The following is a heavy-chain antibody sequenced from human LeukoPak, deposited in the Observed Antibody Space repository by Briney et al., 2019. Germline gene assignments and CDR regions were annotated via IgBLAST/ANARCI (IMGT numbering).Heavy chain of an antibody. CDR1: GFTFSSYS. V-gene: IGHV3-21*04. Sequence: PGGSLRLSCAASGFTFSSYSMNWVRQAPGKGLEWVSSISSSSSYIYYADSVKGRFTISRHNAKNTLYLQMNSLRAEDTAIYYCAKEYTGTFSPFPSYFDNWGQGTLVTVSS. D-gene: IGHD1-26*01. CDR2: ISSSSSYI. CDR3: AKEYTGTFSPFPSYFDN. J-gene: IGHJ4*02.